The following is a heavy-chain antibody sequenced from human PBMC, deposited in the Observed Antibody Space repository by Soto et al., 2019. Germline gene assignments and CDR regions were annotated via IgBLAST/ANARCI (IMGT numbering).Heavy chain of an antibody. CDR3: ARDRYSSGWYDLDF. Sequence: VQRVESGGGVVQPGRSRRLSCAASGFTFSRYGMQWFRQAPGKGLEWVAVIWYDGSNKYYAASVKGLFTISRDNCKNPLYLQMQSLRVEDTAVYYCARDRYSSGWYDLDFWGQGTLVTVSS. CDR2: IWYDGSNK. CDR1: GFTFSRYG. D-gene: IGHD6-19*01. V-gene: IGHV3-33*01. J-gene: IGHJ4*02.